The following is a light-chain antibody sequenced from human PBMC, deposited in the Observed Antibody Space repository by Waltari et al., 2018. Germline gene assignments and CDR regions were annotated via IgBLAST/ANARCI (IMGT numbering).Light chain of an antibody. J-gene: IGKJ1*01. CDR2: AAS. CDR1: QSISSY. V-gene: IGKV1-39*01. Sequence: DIQMTQSPSSLSASVGARVTITCRASQSISSYLNWYQQKPGKAAKLVSYAASSLQSGVPSRFSGSGSGTDFTLTISSRQPEDFATDYGQQIYSTPPWTFGQGTKVEIK. CDR3: QQIYSTPPWT.